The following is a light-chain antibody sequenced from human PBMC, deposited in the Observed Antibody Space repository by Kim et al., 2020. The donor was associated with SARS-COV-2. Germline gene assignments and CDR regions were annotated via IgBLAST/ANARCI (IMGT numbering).Light chain of an antibody. J-gene: IGKJ2*01. CDR1: QSVNSSY. V-gene: IGKV3-20*01. CDR3: QQYGSSPYT. Sequence: LSPGERATLSCRASQSVNSSYLAWYQQKPGQAPRLLIYGASSRATGIPDRFSGSGSGTDFSLTIIRLEPEDFAVYYCQQYGSSPYTFGQGTKLEI. CDR2: GAS.